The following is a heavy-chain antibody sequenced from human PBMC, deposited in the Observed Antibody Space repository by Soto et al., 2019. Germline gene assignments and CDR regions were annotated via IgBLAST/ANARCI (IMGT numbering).Heavy chain of an antibody. D-gene: IGHD2-2*01. CDR3: ARGRCRIVVVPAARDAFEI. CDR2: INPNSGGT. V-gene: IGHV1-2*04. Sequence: ASVKVSCKASGYTFTGYYMHWVRQAPGQGLEWMGWINPNSGGTNYAQKFQGWVTMTRDTSISTAYMELSRLRSDDTAVYYCARGRCRIVVVPAARDAFEIWGQGTMVTFS. CDR1: GYTFTGYY. J-gene: IGHJ3*02.